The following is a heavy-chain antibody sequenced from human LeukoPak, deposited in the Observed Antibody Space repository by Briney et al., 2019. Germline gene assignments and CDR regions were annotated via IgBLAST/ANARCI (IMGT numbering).Heavy chain of an antibody. CDR3: ARDLTDYDFWSGYYDLAGPDY. CDR2: INSDGSST. CDR1: GFTFDEYA. J-gene: IGHJ4*02. V-gene: IGHV3-74*01. D-gene: IGHD3-3*01. Sequence: GRSLRLSCAASGFTFDEYAIHWVRQVPGKGLVWVSRINSDGSSTSYADSVKGRFTISRDDAKNTLYLQMNSLRAEDTAVYYCARDLTDYDFWSGYYDLAGPDYWGQGTLVTVSS.